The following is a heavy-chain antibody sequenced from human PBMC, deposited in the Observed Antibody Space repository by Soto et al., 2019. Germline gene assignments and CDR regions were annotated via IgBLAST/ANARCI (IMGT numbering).Heavy chain of an antibody. Sequence: SETLSLTCAVSGDSSIGIYHWAWIRQPPGRSLEWIASIFHTGTTYYTPSLKSRVTISVDTSKNQFSLRLSSVTAADTAGYYCASQGSYWGQGALVTVSS. J-gene: IGHJ4*02. CDR1: GDSSIGIYH. CDR2: IFHTGTT. V-gene: IGHV4-38-2*01. CDR3: ASQGSY.